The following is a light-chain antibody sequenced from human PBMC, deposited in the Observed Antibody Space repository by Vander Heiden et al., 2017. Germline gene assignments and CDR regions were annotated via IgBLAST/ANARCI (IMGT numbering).Light chain of an antibody. V-gene: IGLV3-10*01. J-gene: IGLJ2*01. Sequence: YELTQPPSVSVSPGQTARITCSGDALPTKYAYWNQQKSGQAPVVVIYEDNKRPAGIPERFSGSSSGTMATLTISGAQVEDEADYYCYSTDSSGKRGVFGGGTKLTVL. CDR3: YSTDSSGKRGV. CDR1: ALPTKY. CDR2: EDN.